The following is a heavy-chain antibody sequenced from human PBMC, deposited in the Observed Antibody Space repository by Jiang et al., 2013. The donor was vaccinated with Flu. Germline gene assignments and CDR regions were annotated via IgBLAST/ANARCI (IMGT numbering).Heavy chain of an antibody. CDR3: ARAGSLEV. Sequence: GSEKNYVDSVKGRFTISRDNAKNSLYLQMNSLRAEDTAFYYCARAGSLEVWGQGTLVTVSS. V-gene: IGHV3-7*03. D-gene: IGHD6-13*01. J-gene: IGHJ4*02. CDR2: GSEK.